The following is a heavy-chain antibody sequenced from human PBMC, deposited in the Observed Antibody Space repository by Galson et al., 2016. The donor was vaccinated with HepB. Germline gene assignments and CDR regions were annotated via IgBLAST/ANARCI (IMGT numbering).Heavy chain of an antibody. D-gene: IGHD2-21*01. CDR2: ISTGSNTI. V-gene: IGHV3-48*01. Sequence: SLRLSCAASGFTFSSYSMNWARQAPGKGLEWVAYISTGSNTIYYADSLRGRFTVSRDNAKNSLYLQMISLRVDDTAVYYCARERRAYCGGDCPADYWGQGILVAVSS. J-gene: IGHJ4*02. CDR1: GFTFSSYS. CDR3: ARERRAYCGGDCPADY.